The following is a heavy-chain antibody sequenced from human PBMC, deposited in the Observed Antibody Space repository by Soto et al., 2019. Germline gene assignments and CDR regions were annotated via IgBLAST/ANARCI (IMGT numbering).Heavy chain of an antibody. CDR3: ARACSSNSCYDVFDY. CDR1: GGSISSYY. CDR2: IYSSGST. D-gene: IGHD2-2*01. Sequence: PSETLSLTCTVSGGSISSYYWSWIRQPAGKGLEWIGRIYSSGSTNYNPSLKSRVTMSVDTSKNQFSLKLRSVTAADTAVYYCARACSSNSCYDVFDYWGQGTLVIVSS. V-gene: IGHV4-4*07. J-gene: IGHJ4*02.